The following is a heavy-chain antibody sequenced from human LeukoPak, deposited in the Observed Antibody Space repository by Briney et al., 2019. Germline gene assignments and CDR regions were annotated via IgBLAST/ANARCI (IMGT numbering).Heavy chain of an antibody. Sequence: GGSLRLSCAASGFTFDDYGMSWVRQAPGKGLEWVSAISGSGGSTYYADSVKGRFTISRDNSKNTLYLQMNSLRAEDTAVYYCAKDRHTARFGDWGQGTLVTVSS. J-gene: IGHJ4*02. CDR2: ISGSGGST. V-gene: IGHV3-23*01. CDR3: AKDRHTARFGD. CDR1: GFTFDDYG. D-gene: IGHD3-10*01.